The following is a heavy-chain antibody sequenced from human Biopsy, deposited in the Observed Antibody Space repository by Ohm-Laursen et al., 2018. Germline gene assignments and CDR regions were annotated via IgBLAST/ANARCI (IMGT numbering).Heavy chain of an antibody. J-gene: IGHJ5*02. CDR1: GYNFRGYH. CDR2: INPDTGET. Sequence: ATVKISCKASGYNFRGYHLHWVRLAPGQGLEWMGWINPDTGETRYAPKFQGRLALTRDVSVNTGYLELSSLGSDDTAIYFCAKPSGGVSTIGFDPWGQGTQIILS. CDR3: AKPSGGVSTIGFDP. V-gene: IGHV1-2*02. D-gene: IGHD5/OR15-5a*01.